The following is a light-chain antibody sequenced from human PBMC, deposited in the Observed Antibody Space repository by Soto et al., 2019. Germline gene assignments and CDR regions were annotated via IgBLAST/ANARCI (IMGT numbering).Light chain of an antibody. V-gene: IGLV3-21*02. J-gene: IGLJ2*01. CDR3: QVWDSSSDHRGV. Sequence: SYELTQPPSVSVAPGQTARITCGGNNIGSKSVHWYRQKPGQAPVLVVYDDSDRPSGIPERFSGSNSGNTATLTISRVEAGDEADYYCQVWDSSSDHRGVFGGGTKVTVL. CDR1: NIGSKS. CDR2: DDS.